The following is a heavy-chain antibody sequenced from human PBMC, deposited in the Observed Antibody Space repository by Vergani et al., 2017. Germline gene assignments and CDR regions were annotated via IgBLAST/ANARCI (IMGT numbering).Heavy chain of an antibody. Sequence: VQLVESGGGVVQPGTSLRLSCEASGFKFSQFGMHWVRQAPGKGLEWIGRIRSKNDGGTADYAAPLKGRFTISRDDSKDSAFLLVNNLKTEDTAVYYCATIGYRRWGYYFDDWGQGILVTVSS. CDR1: GFKFSQFG. D-gene: IGHD2-2*02. V-gene: IGHV3-15*01. J-gene: IGHJ4*02. CDR2: IRSKNDGGTA. CDR3: ATIGYRRWGYYFDD.